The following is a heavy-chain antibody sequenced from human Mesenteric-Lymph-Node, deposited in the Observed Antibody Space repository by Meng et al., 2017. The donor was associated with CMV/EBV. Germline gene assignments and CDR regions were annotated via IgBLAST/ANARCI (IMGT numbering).Heavy chain of an antibody. CDR1: GYTFTSYG. V-gene: IGHV1-18*01. CDR3: ARGMYYYDSSGYYRYYFDY. CDR2: ISAYNGNT. J-gene: IGHJ4*02. D-gene: IGHD3-22*01. Sequence: ASVKVSCKASGYTFTSYGISWVRQAPGQGLEGMGWISAYNGNTNYAQKLQGRVTMTTDTSTSTAYMELRSLRSDDTAVYYCARGMYYYDSSGYYRYYFDYWGQGTLVTVSS.